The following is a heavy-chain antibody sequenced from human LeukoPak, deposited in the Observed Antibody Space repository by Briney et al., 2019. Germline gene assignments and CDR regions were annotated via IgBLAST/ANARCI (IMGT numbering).Heavy chain of an antibody. D-gene: IGHD3-22*01. CDR1: AESFSGYY. CDR3: ARQGDYYDSSGYL. V-gene: IGHV4-34*01. CDR2: ISHSGST. Sequence: SETLSLSCAVYAESFSGYYWSWIRQPPGRGLEWIGEISHSGSTGYNPSLKSRVTISVDTSKNQFSLKLSSVTAADTAVYYCARQGDYYDSSGYLWGQGTLVTVSS. J-gene: IGHJ5*02.